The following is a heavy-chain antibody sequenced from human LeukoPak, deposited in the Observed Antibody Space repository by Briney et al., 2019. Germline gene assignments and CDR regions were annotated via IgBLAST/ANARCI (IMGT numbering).Heavy chain of an antibody. J-gene: IGHJ6*03. CDR2: IIPIFGTA. CDR1: GGTFSSYA. Sequence: SVKVSCKASGGTFSSYAISWVRQAPGQGLEWMGGIIPIFGTANYAQKFQGRVTITADESTSTAYMELSSLRSEDTAVYYCARGGWFGEFPYYMDVWGKGTTVTVSS. CDR3: ARGGWFGEFPYYMDV. D-gene: IGHD3-10*01. V-gene: IGHV1-69*13.